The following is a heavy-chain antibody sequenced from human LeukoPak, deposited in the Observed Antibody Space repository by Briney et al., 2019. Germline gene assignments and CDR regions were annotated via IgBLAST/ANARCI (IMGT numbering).Heavy chain of an antibody. CDR2: IYSGGPT. CDR1: GFSVSSNY. J-gene: IGHJ4*02. CDR3: ARDRREGSAYDSVY. V-gene: IGHV3-66*01. D-gene: IGHD5-12*01. Sequence: GGSLRLSCAASGFSVSSNYMSWVRQAPGKGLEWVSVIYSGGPTYNADSVKGRFTISRDNSKNTLYLQMNSLRVEDTAVYYCARDRREGSAYDSVYWGQGTLVTVSS.